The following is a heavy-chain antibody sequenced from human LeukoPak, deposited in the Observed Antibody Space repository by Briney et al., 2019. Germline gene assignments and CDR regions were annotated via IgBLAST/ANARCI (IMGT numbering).Heavy chain of an antibody. CDR1: GFAVSNNY. CDR2: IHSGGTT. D-gene: IGHD5-12*01. CDR3: ARDSDSGYGPFAS. Sequence: QAGGSLRLSCAASGFAVSNNYMSWVRQAPGKGLEWVSVIHSGGTTNYADSVRGRFTISRDNSKTTVYLHMNSLRAGDTAVYYCARDSDSGYGPFASWGQGTLVTVSS. V-gene: IGHV3-53*01. J-gene: IGHJ4*02.